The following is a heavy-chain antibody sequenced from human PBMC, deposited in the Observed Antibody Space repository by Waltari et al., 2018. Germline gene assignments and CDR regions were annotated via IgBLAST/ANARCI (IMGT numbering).Heavy chain of an antibody. V-gene: IGHV1-2*02. CDR1: GYTFTDYF. J-gene: IGHJ4*02. Sequence: QVQLVQSGAEVKTPGAPVKVSCKASGYTFTDYFIPWMRQVPGQGLEWMGWIDPRRRDTSYAQNLQGRVIMTRDTSIGTIYMELSSLRSDDTAVYYCARGPNTGAFDYWGQGTLVTVSS. CDR3: ARGPNTGAFDY. D-gene: IGHD2-8*02. CDR2: IDPRRRDT.